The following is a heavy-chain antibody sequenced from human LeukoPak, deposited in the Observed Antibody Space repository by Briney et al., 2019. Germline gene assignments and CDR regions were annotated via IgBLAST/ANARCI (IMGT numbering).Heavy chain of an antibody. CDR3: ANSPGYCSGGSCYGY. CDR2: ISSSGSTI. D-gene: IGHD2-15*01. J-gene: IGHJ4*02. V-gene: IGHV3-48*03. Sequence: GGSLRLSCAASGFTFSSYEMNWVRQAPGKGLEWVSYISSSGSTIYYADSVKGRFTISRDNAKNSLYLQMNSLRAEDTAVYYCANSPGYCSGGSCYGYWGQGTLVTVSS. CDR1: GFTFSSYE.